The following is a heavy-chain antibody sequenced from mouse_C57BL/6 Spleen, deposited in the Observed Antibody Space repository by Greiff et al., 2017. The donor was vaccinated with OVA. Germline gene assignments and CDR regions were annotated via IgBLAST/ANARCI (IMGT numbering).Heavy chain of an antibody. Sequence: EVQVVESGGGLVQSGRSLRLSCATSGFTFSDFYMEWVRQAPGQGLEWIAASRNKANDNTTESSAPVKGRFIASTDTSQSILYLQMNAIRAEDDAIYYYARDAVGSFDYWGQGTTLTVSS. V-gene: IGHV7-1*01. J-gene: IGHJ2*01. CDR1: GFTFSDFY. CDR2: SRNKANDNTT. CDR3: ARDAVGSFDY.